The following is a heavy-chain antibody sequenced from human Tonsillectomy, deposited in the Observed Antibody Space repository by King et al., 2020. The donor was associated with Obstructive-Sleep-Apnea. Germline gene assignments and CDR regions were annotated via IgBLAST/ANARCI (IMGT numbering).Heavy chain of an antibody. CDR2: VIPLFCIA. J-gene: IGHJ4*02. Sequence: KESGSSVKVSCKASGGTFSSYAISWVRQAPGQGLEWMGGVIPLFCIANYAQKFQGRVTITADESTSTAYMALSSLRSEDTAVYYCARGTYYYASSGPRQDYFDYWGQGTLVTVSS. CDR1: GGTFSSYA. D-gene: IGHD3-22*01. V-gene: IGHV1-69*01. CDR3: ARGTYYYASSGPRQDYFDY.